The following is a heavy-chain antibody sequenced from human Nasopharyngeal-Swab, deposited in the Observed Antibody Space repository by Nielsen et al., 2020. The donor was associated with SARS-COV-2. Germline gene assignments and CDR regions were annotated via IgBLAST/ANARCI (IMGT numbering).Heavy chain of an antibody. CDR2: IYYSGST. J-gene: IGHJ5*02. Sequence: WIRQPPGKGLEWIGSIYYSGSTYYNPSLKSRVTISVDTSKNQFSLKLSSVTAADTAVYYCAREGEGYCSSTSCYARGGWFDPWGQGTLVTVSS. V-gene: IGHV4-39*07. D-gene: IGHD2-2*01. CDR3: AREGEGYCSSTSCYARGGWFDP.